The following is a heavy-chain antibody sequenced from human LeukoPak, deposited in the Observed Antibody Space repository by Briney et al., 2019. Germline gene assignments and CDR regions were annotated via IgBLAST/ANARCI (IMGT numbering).Heavy chain of an antibody. D-gene: IGHD1-26*01. J-gene: IGHJ3*01. CDR1: GFTFSRYV. CDR2: IWHDGTNE. CDR3: ARESKTSGSPHNDV. Sequence: GRSLRLSCAASGFTFSRYVMRWVRQAPGKGLEWVAVIWHDGTNENYADSVKGRFIISRDNSRNTVFLQIHDLRVEDTALYYCARESKTSGSPHNDVWGQGTMVTVSS. V-gene: IGHV3-33*01.